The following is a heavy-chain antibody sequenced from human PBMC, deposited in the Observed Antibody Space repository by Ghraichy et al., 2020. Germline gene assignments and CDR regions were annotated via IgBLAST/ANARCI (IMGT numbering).Heavy chain of an antibody. V-gene: IGHV3-48*01. CDR3: ARDGGIYGGNFDY. D-gene: IGHD4-23*01. CDR1: GFTFSSYS. CDR2: ISSSSSTI. J-gene: IGHJ4*02. Sequence: GGSLRLSCAASGFTFSSYSMNWVRQAPGKGLEWVSYISSSSSTIYYADSVKGRFTISRDNAKNSLYLQMNSLRAEDTAVYYCARDGGIYGGNFDYWGQGTLVTVSS.